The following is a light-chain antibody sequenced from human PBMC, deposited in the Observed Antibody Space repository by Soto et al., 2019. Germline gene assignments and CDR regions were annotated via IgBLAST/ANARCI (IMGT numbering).Light chain of an antibody. CDR3: QSHDSSLNSWV. J-gene: IGLJ3*02. V-gene: IGLV1-40*01. CDR2: GNT. CDR1: SSNIGAGYD. Sequence: QSVLTLPPSMSGAPGQRVTISCTGSSSNIGAGYDVHWYQHLPGTAPKLLIYGNTNRPSGVPDRFSGSKSGTSASLAITGLQAEDEADYYCQSHDSSLNSWVFGAGTRLTVL.